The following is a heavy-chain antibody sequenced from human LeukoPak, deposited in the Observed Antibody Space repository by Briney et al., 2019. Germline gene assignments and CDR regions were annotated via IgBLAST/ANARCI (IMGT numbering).Heavy chain of an antibody. CDR2: IYSSGST. CDR1: GGSISGFY. J-gene: IGHJ4*02. V-gene: IGHV4-4*07. Sequence: PSETLSLTCTVSGGSISGFYWTWLRQTAGKGLEWIGRIYSSGSTNYHPSLKSRVTMSVDTSKNQFSLRLNSVTAADTAVYYCARGRGSYPFYFDSWGQGTLVTVSS. D-gene: IGHD1-26*01. CDR3: ARGRGSYPFYFDS.